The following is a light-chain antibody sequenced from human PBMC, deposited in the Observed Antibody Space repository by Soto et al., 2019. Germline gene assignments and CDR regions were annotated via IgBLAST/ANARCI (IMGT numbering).Light chain of an antibody. V-gene: IGKV3-20*01. J-gene: IGKJ1*01. CDR2: GAS. Sequence: EIVLTQSPGTVSLSPGERATLSCRASQSVRSSYLAWYQQKPGQAPRLLIYGASSRATGIPDRFSGSGSGTDFTLTISRLEPEDSAVYYCQQYGSSPATFGQGTKV. CDR3: QQYGSSPAT. CDR1: QSVRSSY.